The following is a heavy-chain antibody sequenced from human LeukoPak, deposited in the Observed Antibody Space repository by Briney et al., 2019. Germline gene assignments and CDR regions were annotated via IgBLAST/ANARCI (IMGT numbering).Heavy chain of an antibody. CDR2: TYYRSKWYN. CDR3: AREVEFPDWLDT. J-gene: IGHJ5*02. CDR1: GDSVSSNSAA. Sequence: PSQTLSLTCAISGDSVSSNSAAWNWISQSPSRGLEWLGRTYYRSKWYNDYAVSLKSRIAINPGTSKNQFSLQLNSVTPEDTAVYYCAREVEFPDWLDTWGQGTLVTVSS. D-gene: IGHD3-10*01. V-gene: IGHV6-1*01.